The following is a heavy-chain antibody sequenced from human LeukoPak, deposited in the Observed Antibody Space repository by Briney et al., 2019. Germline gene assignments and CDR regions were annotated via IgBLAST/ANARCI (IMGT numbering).Heavy chain of an antibody. Sequence: SETLSLTCTVSGGSISSSNSYWGWIRQPPGKGLEWIGSFYYSGSTYYNTPLKSRVTISVDTSKNQFSLKLSSVTAADTAVYYCARGQVAGIDYWGQGTLVTVSS. D-gene: IGHD6-19*01. CDR2: FYYSGST. CDR1: GGSISSSNSY. CDR3: ARGQVAGIDY. V-gene: IGHV4-39*07. J-gene: IGHJ4*02.